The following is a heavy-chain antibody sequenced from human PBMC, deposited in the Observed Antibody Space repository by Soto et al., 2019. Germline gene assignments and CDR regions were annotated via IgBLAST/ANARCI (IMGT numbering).Heavy chain of an antibody. CDR2: IRSKAYVGTT. J-gene: IGHJ3*02. V-gene: IGHV3-49*02. CDR3: TRLYEIPDTAMVHDAFDI. Sequence: WVRQAPGKGLGWVVFIRSKAYVGTTEYAASVKGRFTISKDDSKTIAYLQMNSLKTEDTAVYYCTRLYEIPDTAMVHDAFDIWGQGTMVTVSS. D-gene: IGHD5-18*01.